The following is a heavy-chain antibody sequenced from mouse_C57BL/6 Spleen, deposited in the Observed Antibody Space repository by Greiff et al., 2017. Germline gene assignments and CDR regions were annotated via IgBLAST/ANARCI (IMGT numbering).Heavy chain of an antibody. CDR1: GFSLTSYG. CDR3: AKPLYDGSSYDWYFDV. J-gene: IGHJ1*03. CDR2: IWGDGST. Sequence: EKLQESGPGLVAPSQSLSITCTVSGFSLTSYGVSWVRQPPGKGLEWLGVIWGDGSTNYHSALISRLSISKDNSKSQVFLKLNNLQTDDTATYYCAKPLYDGSSYDWYFDVWGTGTTVTVSS. V-gene: IGHV2-3*01. D-gene: IGHD1-1*01.